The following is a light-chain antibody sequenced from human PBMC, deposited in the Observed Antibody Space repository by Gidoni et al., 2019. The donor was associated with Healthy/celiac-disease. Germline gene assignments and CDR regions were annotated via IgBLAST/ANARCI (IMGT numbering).Light chain of an antibody. CDR3: QPYYSTPRT. CDR2: WAS. V-gene: IGKV4-1*01. Sequence: DIVMTQAPDSLAVSLGERATINCKSSQSVLYSSNNQNYLAWYQQKPGQPPKLLIYWASTRESGVPARFSGSGSRTDFTLTISSLQAEDVAVYYCQPYYSTPRTFGQXTQVEIK. J-gene: IGKJ1*01. CDR1: QSVLYSSNNQNY.